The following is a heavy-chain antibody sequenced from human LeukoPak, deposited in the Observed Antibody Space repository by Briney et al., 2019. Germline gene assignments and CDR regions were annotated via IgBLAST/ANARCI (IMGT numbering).Heavy chain of an antibody. D-gene: IGHD1/OR15-1a*01. CDR2: IKQDGSET. Sequence: GGSLRLSCAVSGFSFSDYWMSWVRQAPGKGLEWVANIKQDGSETNYVDSVRGRFTISRDNAKNSLSLQMISLRAEDTALYYCARNKRADIWGQGTMVTVSS. V-gene: IGHV3-7*01. J-gene: IGHJ3*02. CDR3: ARNKRADI. CDR1: GFSFSDYW.